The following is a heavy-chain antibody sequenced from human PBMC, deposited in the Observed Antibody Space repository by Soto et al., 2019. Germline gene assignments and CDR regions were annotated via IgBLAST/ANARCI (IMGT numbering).Heavy chain of an antibody. CDR3: ARMSANCLDH. CDR1: GFIFSSNG. D-gene: IGHD2-21*01. V-gene: IGHV3-33*01. CDR2: IWYDGTKK. J-gene: IGHJ5*02. Sequence: QVQLVKSGGGMVQPGRFLRLSCTASGFIFSSNGMHWVRQAPGKGLEWVAVIWYDGTKKYYADSVKGRFTISRDNSESTLYLQMNSLRGEDTAVYYCARMSANCLDHWGQGTLVTVSS.